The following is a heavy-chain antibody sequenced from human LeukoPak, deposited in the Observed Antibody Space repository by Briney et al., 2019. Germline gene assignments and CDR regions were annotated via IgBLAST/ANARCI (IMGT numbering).Heavy chain of an antibody. D-gene: IGHD2-15*01. CDR3: ARGSSGGSCYSRVHAGWFDP. CDR1: GGSFSGYY. CDR2: INHSGST. V-gene: IGHV4-34*01. J-gene: IGHJ5*02. Sequence: SETLSLTCAVYGGSFSGYYWSWIRQPPGKGLEWIGEINHSGSTNYNPSLKSRVTISVDTSKNQFSLKLSSVTAADTAVYYCARGSSGGSCYSRVHAGWFDPWDQGTLVTVSS.